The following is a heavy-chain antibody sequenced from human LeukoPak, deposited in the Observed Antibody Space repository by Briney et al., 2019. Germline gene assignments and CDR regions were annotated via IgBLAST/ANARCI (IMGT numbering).Heavy chain of an antibody. Sequence: GGSLRLSCAASGFTFSSYGMHWVRQAPGKGLEWVAFIRYDGSNKYYADSVKGRFTISRDNSKNTLYLQMNSLRAEDTAVYYCAKSGYYYDSSGSLGSWGQGTLVTVPS. D-gene: IGHD3-22*01. CDR3: AKSGYYYDSSGSLGS. V-gene: IGHV3-30*02. J-gene: IGHJ4*02. CDR2: IRYDGSNK. CDR1: GFTFSSYG.